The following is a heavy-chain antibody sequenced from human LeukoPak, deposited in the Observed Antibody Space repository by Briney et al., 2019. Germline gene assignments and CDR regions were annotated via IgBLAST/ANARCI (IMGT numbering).Heavy chain of an antibody. CDR3: AKAPVTTCSGAYCYPFDY. J-gene: IGHJ4*02. CDR2: ISVSGNT. D-gene: IGHD2-15*01. CDR1: GFTLSSYA. V-gene: IGHV3-23*01. Sequence: GGSLRLSCAASGFTLSSYAMSWVRQGPGKGLEWVSAISVSGNTYHADSAKGRFTISRDSSKNTLYLQMNRLRAGDAAVYYCAKAPVTTCSGAYCYPFDYWSQGTLVTVSS.